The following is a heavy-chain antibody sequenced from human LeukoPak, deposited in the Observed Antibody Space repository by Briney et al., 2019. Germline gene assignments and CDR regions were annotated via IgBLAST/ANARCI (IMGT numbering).Heavy chain of an antibody. CDR3: ARDQSGSFDY. CDR2: ISSSSSYI. D-gene: IGHD1-26*01. Sequence: GGSLRLSCAASGFTFSSYAMSWVRQAPGKGLEWVSSISSSSSYIYYADSVKGRFTISRDNAKNSLYLQMNSLRAEDTAVYYCARDQSGSFDYWGQGTLVTVSS. V-gene: IGHV3-21*01. J-gene: IGHJ4*02. CDR1: GFTFSSYA.